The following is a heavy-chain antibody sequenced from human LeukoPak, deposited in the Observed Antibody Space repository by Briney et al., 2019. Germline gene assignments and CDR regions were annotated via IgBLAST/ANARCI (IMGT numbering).Heavy chain of an antibody. CDR3: ARGLQLRSDY. CDR1: SDTIGGSSYY. J-gene: IGHJ4*02. CDR2: INHSGST. Sequence: SETLSLTCNVSSDTIGGSSYYWGWIRQPPGKGLEWIGEINHSGSTNYNPSLKSRVTISVDTSKNQFSLKLSSVTAADTAVYYCARGLQLRSDYWGQGTLVTVSS. V-gene: IGHV4-39*07. D-gene: IGHD1-1*01.